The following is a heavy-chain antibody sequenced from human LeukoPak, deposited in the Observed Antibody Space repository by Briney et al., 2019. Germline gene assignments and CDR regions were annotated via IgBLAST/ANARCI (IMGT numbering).Heavy chain of an antibody. CDR1: GGTFSSYA. V-gene: IGHV1-69*13. J-gene: IGHJ3*02. D-gene: IGHD3-22*01. CDR3: ARDLGDSSGYGAFDT. CDR2: IIPIFGTA. Sequence: SVKVSCKASGGTFSSYAVSWVRQAPGQGLEWMGGIIPIFGTANYAQKFQGRVTITADESTSTAYMELSSLRSEDTAVYYCARDLGDSSGYGAFDTWGQGTMVTVSS.